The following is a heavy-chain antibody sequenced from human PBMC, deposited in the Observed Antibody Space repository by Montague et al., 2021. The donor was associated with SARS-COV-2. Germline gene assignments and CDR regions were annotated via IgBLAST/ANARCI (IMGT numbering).Heavy chain of an antibody. Sequence: SETLSLTCTVSGGSIGTYYWNWIRQSPGKGLEWLGYIYYTGSTKHSPSLKSRVTISMDTSRDQLSPRLKSVTAADTAVYYCARDNYGDWGYYGLDVWGQGTTVIVSS. V-gene: IGHV4-59*01. D-gene: IGHD4-17*01. CDR1: GGSIGTYY. CDR2: IYYTGST. CDR3: ARDNYGDWGYYGLDV. J-gene: IGHJ6*02.